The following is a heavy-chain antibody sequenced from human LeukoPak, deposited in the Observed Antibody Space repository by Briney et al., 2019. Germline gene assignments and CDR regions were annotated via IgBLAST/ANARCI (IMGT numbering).Heavy chain of an antibody. J-gene: IGHJ3*02. Sequence: SETLSLTCTVSGGSISSYYWSWIRQPPGKGLEWIGYIYTSGSTNYNPYRKSRLTISVDTSKNHFSLKLSSVTAADTAVDYCARLYCSSTSCYTRKYAFDIWVQGTMVTVSS. CDR2: IYTSGST. D-gene: IGHD2-2*02. CDR1: GGSISSYY. CDR3: ARLYCSSTSCYTRKYAFDI. V-gene: IGHV4-4*09.